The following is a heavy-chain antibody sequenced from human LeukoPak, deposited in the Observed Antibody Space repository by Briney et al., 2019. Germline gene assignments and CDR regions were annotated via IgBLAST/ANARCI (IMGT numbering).Heavy chain of an antibody. CDR3: ARDLDYYATDY. Sequence: PGGSLRLSCAASGFSLSRYWMSWVRQAPGKGLEWVANIGKDGSGNHYVDSVKGRFTISRDNAKNSLYLQMNSLRADDTAVYYCARDLDYYATDYWGQGTLATVSS. CDR2: IGKDGSGN. CDR1: GFSLSRYW. J-gene: IGHJ4*02. V-gene: IGHV3-7*01. D-gene: IGHD3/OR15-3a*01.